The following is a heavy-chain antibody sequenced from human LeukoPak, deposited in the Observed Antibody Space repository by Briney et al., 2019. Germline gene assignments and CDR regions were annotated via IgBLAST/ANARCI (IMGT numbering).Heavy chain of an antibody. V-gene: IGHV3-23*01. CDR1: GFTFSSYA. J-gene: IGHJ4*02. CDR3: AREEYGQYYFDY. Sequence: QTGGSLRLSCAASGFTFSSYAMSWVRQAPGKGLEWISGISGSGGSTYYADSVKGRFTISRDNSKNTLYLQMNSLRDEDTTIYYCAREEYGQYYFDYWGQGTLVTVSS. CDR2: ISGSGGST. D-gene: IGHD2-2*01.